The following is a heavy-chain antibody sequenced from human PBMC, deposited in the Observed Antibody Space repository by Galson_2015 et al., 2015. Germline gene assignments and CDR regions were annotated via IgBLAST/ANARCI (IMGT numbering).Heavy chain of an antibody. V-gene: IGHV3-30*03. J-gene: IGHJ4*02. CDR3: ARDRKYTSFFDH. CDR1: GFTFNTYA. CDR2: LSPDGSDR. Sequence: SLRLSCAASGFTFNTYAMHWVRRAPGKGLEWVAFLSPDGSDRFYADPVKGRFTVSRDNSKNTVYLRMTSLRADDTAVYYCARDRKYTSFFDHWGQGTLVTVSS. D-gene: IGHD1-1*01.